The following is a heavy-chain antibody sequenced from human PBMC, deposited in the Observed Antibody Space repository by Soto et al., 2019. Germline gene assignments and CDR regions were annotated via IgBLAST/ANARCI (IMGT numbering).Heavy chain of an antibody. CDR2: IYPDDSDT. CDR1: GYNLTTYW. D-gene: IGHD1-7*01. Sequence: GESLKISCQGSGYNLTTYWIAWVRQMPGKGLEWMGIIYPDDSDTTYSPSFQGQVTISADKSINAAYMKWSSLKASDTAMYYCARLLKNYRNLMDVWGKGTTVTVSS. V-gene: IGHV5-51*01. J-gene: IGHJ6*04. CDR3: ARLLKNYRNLMDV.